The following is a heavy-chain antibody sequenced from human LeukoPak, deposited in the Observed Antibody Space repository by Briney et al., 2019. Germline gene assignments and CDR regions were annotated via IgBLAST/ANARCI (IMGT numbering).Heavy chain of an antibody. V-gene: IGHV4-39*01. J-gene: IGHJ6*03. CDR2: IYYSGST. CDR1: GGSISSSSYY. CDR3: ATGKNVLRYPYYYYYMDV. Sequence: SETLSLTCTVSGGSISSSSYYWGWIRQPPGKGLEWIGSIYYSGSTYYNPSLKSRVTISVDTSKNQFSLKLSSVTAADTAVYYCATGKNVLRYPYYYYYMDVWGKETTVTVSS. D-gene: IGHD3-9*01.